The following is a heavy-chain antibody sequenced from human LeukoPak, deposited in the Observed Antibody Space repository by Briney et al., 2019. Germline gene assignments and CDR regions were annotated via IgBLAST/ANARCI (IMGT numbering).Heavy chain of an antibody. V-gene: IGHV4-4*07. CDR2: IYTSGST. D-gene: IGHD6-13*01. CDR1: GGSISSYY. J-gene: IGHJ4*02. Sequence: PSETLSLTCTVSGGSISSYYWSWIRQPAGKGLEWIGRIYTSGSTNYNPSLKSRGTMSVDTSKNQFSLKLSSVTAADTAVYYCASTTTGIAAAGRWDFDYWGQGTLVTVSS. CDR3: ASTTTGIAAAGRWDFDY.